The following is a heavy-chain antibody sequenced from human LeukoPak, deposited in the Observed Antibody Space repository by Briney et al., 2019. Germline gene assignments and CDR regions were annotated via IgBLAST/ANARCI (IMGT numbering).Heavy chain of an antibody. J-gene: IGHJ4*02. V-gene: IGHV4-4*07. CDR1: GGSISSYY. Sequence: SETLSLTCTVSGGSISSYYWSWIRQSAGKGXXXXXXXXXXGSTDYYTSGSTDYNPSLKSRVTISVDKSKNHFSLKLSSVTAADTAVYCAAFLSGTYWYFDYWGQGILVTVSS. CDR2: TDYYTSGST. CDR3: AFLSGTYWYFDY. D-gene: IGHD1-26*01.